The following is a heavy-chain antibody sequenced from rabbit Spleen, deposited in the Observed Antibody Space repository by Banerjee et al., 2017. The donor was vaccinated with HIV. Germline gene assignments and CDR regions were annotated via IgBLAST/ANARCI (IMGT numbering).Heavy chain of an antibody. CDR2: IYAGSSGIT. D-gene: IGHD6-1*01. V-gene: IGHV1S45*01. CDR3: ARYFNSHGDGGNL. CDR1: GFSFSSSYW. J-gene: IGHJ4*01. Sequence: QEQLEESGGDLVKPEGSLTLTCTASGFSFSSSYWICWVRQAPGKGLEWIACIYAGSSGITYYASWAKGRFTISKTSSTTVTLQMTSLTAADTATYFCARYFNSHGDGGNLWGPGTLVTVS.